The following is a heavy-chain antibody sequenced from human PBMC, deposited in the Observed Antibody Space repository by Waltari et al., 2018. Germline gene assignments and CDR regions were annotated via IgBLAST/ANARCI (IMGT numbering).Heavy chain of an antibody. J-gene: IGHJ4*02. CDR3: VQSRGALNYYFDH. D-gene: IGHD1-1*01. CDR1: GFTLSTYV. CDR2: ISGSAGST. Sequence: EVQLVESGGGLVQPGGSLSISFEASGFTLSTYVLNRVRQGPGKGLEWVSSISGSAGSTYYADSVKGRFTISRDNSKNTLFLQMDSLRAEDTAVYYCVQSRGALNYYFDHWGQGTLVTISS. V-gene: IGHV3-23*04.